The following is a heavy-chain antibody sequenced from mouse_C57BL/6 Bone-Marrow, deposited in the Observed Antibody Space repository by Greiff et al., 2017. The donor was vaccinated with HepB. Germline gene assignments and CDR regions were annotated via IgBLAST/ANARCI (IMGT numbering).Heavy chain of an antibody. CDR2: IDPSDSET. CDR3: ARRGYYAMDY. Sequence: QAQLQQPGAELVRPGSSVKLSCKASGYTFTSYWMHWVKQRPIQGLEWIGNIDPSDSETHYNQKFKDKATLTVDRSSSTAYMQLSSLTSEDSAVYYCARRGYYAMDYWGQGTSVTVSS. CDR1: GYTFTSYW. J-gene: IGHJ4*01. V-gene: IGHV1-52*01.